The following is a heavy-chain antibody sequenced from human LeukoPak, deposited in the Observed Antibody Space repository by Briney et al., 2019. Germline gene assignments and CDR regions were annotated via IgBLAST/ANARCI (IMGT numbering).Heavy chain of an antibody. V-gene: IGHV4-34*01. J-gene: IGHJ4*02. CDR2: INHSGST. D-gene: IGHD1/OR15-1a*01. Sequence: NPSETLSLTCAVYGGSFSGYYRSWIRQPPGKGLEWIGEINHSGSTNYNPSLKSRVTISVDTSKNQFSLKLSSVTAADTAVYYCARFGWNMGYWGQGTLVTVSS. CDR1: GGSFSGYY. CDR3: ARFGWNMGY.